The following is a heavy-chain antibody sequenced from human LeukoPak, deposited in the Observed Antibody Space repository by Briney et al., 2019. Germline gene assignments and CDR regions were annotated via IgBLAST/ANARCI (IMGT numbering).Heavy chain of an antibody. CDR1: GYSFTNYW. Sequence: GESLKISCKGSGYSFTNYWIGWVRQTPGKGLEWMGIIYPGDSDTRYIPSFQGQVTISADKSISTAYLQWSSLKASDTAMYYCARHRKTPYYDILTGYHTPYYFDYWGQGTLVTVSS. D-gene: IGHD3-9*01. CDR2: IYPGDSDT. J-gene: IGHJ4*02. V-gene: IGHV5-51*01. CDR3: ARHRKTPYYDILTGYHTPYYFDY.